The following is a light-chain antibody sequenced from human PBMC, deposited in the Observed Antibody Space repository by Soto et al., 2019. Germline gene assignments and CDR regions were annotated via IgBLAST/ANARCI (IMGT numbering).Light chain of an antibody. CDR3: SSYAGSNTVV. Sequence: QSALTQPPSASGSPGQSVTISCTGTSSDVGAYIYVSWYQQHPGKAPKLMIYGVSKRPSGVPDRFSGSKSGNTASLTVYGLQAEDEADYYCSSYAGSNTVVFGGGTKVTVL. CDR1: SSDVGAYIY. CDR2: GVS. J-gene: IGLJ2*01. V-gene: IGLV2-8*01.